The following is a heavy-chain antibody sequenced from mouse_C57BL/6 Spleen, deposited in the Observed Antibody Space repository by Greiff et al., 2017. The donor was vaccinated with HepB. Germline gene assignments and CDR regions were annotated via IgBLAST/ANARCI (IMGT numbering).Heavy chain of an antibody. CDR2: IDPEDGDT. D-gene: IGHD1-1*01. CDR1: GFNIKDYY. Sequence: EVQLQQSGAELVRPGASVKLSCTASGFNIKDYYMHWVKQRPEQGLEWIRRIDPEDGDTEYAPKFQGKATMTADTSSNTAYLQLSSLTSEDTAVYYCTRYGRSARDYWGQGTTRTVAS. CDR3: TRYGRSARDY. V-gene: IGHV14-1*01. J-gene: IGHJ2*01.